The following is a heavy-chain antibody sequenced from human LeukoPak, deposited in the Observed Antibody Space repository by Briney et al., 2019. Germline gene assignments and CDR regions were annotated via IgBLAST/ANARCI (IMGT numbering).Heavy chain of an antibody. CDR1: GFTFSNFW. CDR2: IKQDGSEK. Sequence: PGGSLRLSCAASGFTFSNFWMTWVRQAPGKGLEWVANIKQDGSEKHYVDSVKGRFTISRDNVKNSLFLQMTSLRAEDTAVYYCARDLELTSTGRIAYWGQGPLVTVSS. D-gene: IGHD2-8*02. CDR3: ARDLELTSTGRIAY. V-gene: IGHV3-7*01. J-gene: IGHJ4*02.